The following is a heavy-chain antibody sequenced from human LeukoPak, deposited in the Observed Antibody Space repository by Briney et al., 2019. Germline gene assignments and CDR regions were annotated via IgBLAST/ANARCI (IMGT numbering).Heavy chain of an antibody. CDR2: INHIGST. J-gene: IGHJ4*02. CDR1: GGSISGYY. V-gene: IGHV4-59*01. D-gene: IGHD3-3*01. Sequence: SETLSLTRTVSGGSISGYYWSWIRQPPGKGLEWIGYINHIGSTNYSPSLRSRVTISVDTSKNQFSLKLRSVTAADTAVYYCASEALTRFPPYFDFWGQGTLVTVSS. CDR3: ASEALTRFPPYFDF.